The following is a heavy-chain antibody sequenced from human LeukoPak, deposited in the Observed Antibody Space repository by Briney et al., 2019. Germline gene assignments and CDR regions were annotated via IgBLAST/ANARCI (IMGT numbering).Heavy chain of an antibody. CDR1: GGSFSGYY. Sequence: SETLSLTCAVYGGSFSGYYWSWIRQPPGKGLEWIGYIYYSGSTNYNPSLKSRVAISVDTSKNQFSLKLRSVTAADTAVYYCARGFRGDNFDYWGQGTLVTVSS. J-gene: IGHJ4*02. CDR3: ARGFRGDNFDY. V-gene: IGHV4-59*08. CDR2: IYYSGST. D-gene: IGHD7-27*01.